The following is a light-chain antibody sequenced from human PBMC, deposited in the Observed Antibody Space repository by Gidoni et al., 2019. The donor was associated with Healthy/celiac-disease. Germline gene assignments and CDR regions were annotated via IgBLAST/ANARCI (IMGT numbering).Light chain of an antibody. CDR1: QDISNY. CDR2: DAS. Sequence: DIQMTQSPSSLSASVGDRVTITSQASQDISNYLNWYQQKPGKAPKLLIYDASNLETGVPSRFSGSGSGTDFTFTISSLQPEDIATYYCQQYDNLTITFGQGTRLEIK. V-gene: IGKV1-33*01. CDR3: QQYDNLTIT. J-gene: IGKJ5*01.